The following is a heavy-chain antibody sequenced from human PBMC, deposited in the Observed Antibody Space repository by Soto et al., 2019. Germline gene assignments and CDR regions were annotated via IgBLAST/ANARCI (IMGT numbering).Heavy chain of an antibody. Sequence: PSETLSLTCAVYGGSFSGYYWSWIRQPPGKGLEWIGEINHSGSTNYNPSLKSRVTISVDTSKNQFSLKLSSVTAADTAVYYCARTFGSGRITWFDPWGQGTMVTVYS. D-gene: IGHD3-16*01. CDR2: INHSGST. CDR3: ARTFGSGRITWFDP. CDR1: GGSFSGYY. V-gene: IGHV4-34*01. J-gene: IGHJ5*02.